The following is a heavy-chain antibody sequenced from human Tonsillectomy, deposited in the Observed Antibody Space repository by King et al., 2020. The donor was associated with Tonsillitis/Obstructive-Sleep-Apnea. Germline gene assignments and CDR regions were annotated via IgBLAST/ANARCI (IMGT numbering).Heavy chain of an antibody. CDR2: ICPGDSDI. Sequence: VQLVEFGAEVKKPGESLKMSCKGSGYSFTNYFIAWVRQMPGKGLEWMGLICPGDSDIRYSPSFQGQVTTSADKSIRTAYLQCSSLKASDTAMYYCARREETYYFDIWGQGTLVTVSS. CDR3: ARREETYYFDI. CDR1: GYSFTNYF. J-gene: IGHJ3*02. V-gene: IGHV5-51*01. D-gene: IGHD3-10*01.